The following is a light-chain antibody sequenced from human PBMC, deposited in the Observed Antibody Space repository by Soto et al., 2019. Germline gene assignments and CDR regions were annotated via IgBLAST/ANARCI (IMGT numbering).Light chain of an antibody. V-gene: IGKV3-11*01. CDR3: QQRSSWPRIT. CDR2: DAS. J-gene: IGKJ5*01. CDR1: QSVRSY. Sequence: LTQSPATLSLSPGERATLSCRASQSVRSYLAWYQQKPGQAPRLLIYDASNRAPGIPARFSGSGSGTDFTLTISSLEPDDFAVYYCQQRSSWPRITFGQGTRLEIK.